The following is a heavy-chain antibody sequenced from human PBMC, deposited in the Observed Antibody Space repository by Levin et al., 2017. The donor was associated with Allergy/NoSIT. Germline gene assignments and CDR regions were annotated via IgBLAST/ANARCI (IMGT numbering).Heavy chain of an antibody. CDR2: INHSGRT. D-gene: IGHD6-19*01. CDR1: GGSFSGYS. J-gene: IGHJ4*02. CDR3: ARGQWLDNY. Sequence: SQTLSLTCAVYGGSFSGYSWSWIRQPPGKGLEWIGEINHSGRTNYNPSLKSRVTISVDTSKNQFSLKLSSVTAADTAVYYCARGQWLDNYWGQGTLVTVSS. V-gene: IGHV4-34*01.